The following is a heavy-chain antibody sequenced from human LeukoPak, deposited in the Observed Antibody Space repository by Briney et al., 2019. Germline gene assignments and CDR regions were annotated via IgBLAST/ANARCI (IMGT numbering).Heavy chain of an antibody. J-gene: IGHJ5*02. D-gene: IGHD4-23*01. CDR3: ARTTVVTPGWFDP. Sequence: ASVKVSCKASGYTFSSYGLTWVRQAPGQGLEWMGWISAYNGNTNYAQSLQGRVTMTTDTSTSTAYMELRSLKSDDTAVYYCARTTVVTPGWFDPWGQGTLVTVSS. CDR1: GYTFSSYG. V-gene: IGHV1-18*01. CDR2: ISAYNGNT.